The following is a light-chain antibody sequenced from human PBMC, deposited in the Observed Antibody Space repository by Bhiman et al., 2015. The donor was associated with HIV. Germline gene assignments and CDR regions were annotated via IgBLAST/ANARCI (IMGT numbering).Light chain of an antibody. J-gene: IGLJ1*01. CDR3: TSYTISSLYV. CDR1: SSDVGGYNY. Sequence: QSALTQPASVSGSPGQSITISCTGTSSDVGGYNYVSWYQQHPGKVPKLMIYDVSNRPSGVSNRFSGSKSGNTASLTISGLQAEDEADYYCTSYTISSLYVFGTGTKVTVL. V-gene: IGLV2-14*03. CDR2: DVS.